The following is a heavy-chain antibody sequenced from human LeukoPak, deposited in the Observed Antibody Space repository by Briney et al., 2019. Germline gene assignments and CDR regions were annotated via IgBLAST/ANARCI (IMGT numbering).Heavy chain of an antibody. Sequence: SETLSLTCAVYGGSFSGYYWSWIRQPPGKGLEWIGEINHSGSTNYNPSLKSRVTISVDTSKKRFSLQLSSVTAAETAVYYCARAFGRFDSSGYYYYYYGMDVWGQGTTVTVSS. V-gene: IGHV4-34*01. CDR1: GGSFSGYY. CDR2: INHSGST. D-gene: IGHD3-22*01. CDR3: ARAFGRFDSSGYYYYYYGMDV. J-gene: IGHJ6*02.